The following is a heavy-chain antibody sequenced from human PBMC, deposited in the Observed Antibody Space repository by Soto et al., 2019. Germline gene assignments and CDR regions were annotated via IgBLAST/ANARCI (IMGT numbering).Heavy chain of an antibody. V-gene: IGHV4-59*01. CDR2: FSSTGST. D-gene: IGHD5-18*01. J-gene: IGHJ6*02. CDR1: GASITHYY. CDR3: ASRGYSYGFSLGMDV. Sequence: SETLSLTCAVSGASITHYYWNWIRQSPGKGLEWIVSFSSTGSTVYNPSLGSRVTISLDTSKNQFSLTLNSVTAADTAVYYCASRGYSYGFSLGMDVWGQGTTVTVSS.